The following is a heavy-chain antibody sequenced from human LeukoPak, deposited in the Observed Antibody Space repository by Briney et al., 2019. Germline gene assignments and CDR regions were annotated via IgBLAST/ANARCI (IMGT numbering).Heavy chain of an antibody. V-gene: IGHV3-7*01. CDR3: TRDRNPDKWHDFDS. J-gene: IGHJ4*02. D-gene: IGHD5-12*01. CDR2: IKEDGSER. Sequence: GGSLRLSCGGSGFTFQEYGMSWVRQAPGKGLEWVAIIKEDGSERDYVDSVKGRFTISRDNAKSSLYLQMNSLRADDTAVYYCTRDRNPDKWHDFDSWGQGALVTVSS. CDR1: GFTFQEYG.